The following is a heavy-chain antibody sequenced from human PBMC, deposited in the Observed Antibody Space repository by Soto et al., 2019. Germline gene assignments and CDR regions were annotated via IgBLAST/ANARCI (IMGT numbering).Heavy chain of an antibody. V-gene: IGHV3-30*03. D-gene: IGHD6-6*01. CDR2: ISNNGINK. J-gene: IGHJ6*02. CDR1: GFTFSTYG. Sequence: LRLSCAASGFTFSTYGMHWVRQAPGKGLEWLAVISNNGINKYYADSVKGRFTISRDNSKDTLFLQMNSLRGEDTAIYYCARVIRADSTSSNFYYYSGLDVWGQGTTVTVSS. CDR3: ARVIRADSTSSNFYYYSGLDV.